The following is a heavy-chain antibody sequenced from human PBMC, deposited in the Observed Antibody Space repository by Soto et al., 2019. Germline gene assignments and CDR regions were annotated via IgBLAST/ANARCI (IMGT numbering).Heavy chain of an antibody. Sequence: GGSLRLSCAASGFTFSSYAMSWVRQAPGKGLEWVSAISGSGGSTYYADSVKGRFTISRDNSKNTLYLQMNSLRAEDTAVYYCAKAPAPPYSNYGARWGQGTLVTVSS. V-gene: IGHV3-23*01. D-gene: IGHD4-4*01. CDR1: GFTFSSYA. CDR3: AKAPAPPYSNYGAR. CDR2: ISGSGGST. J-gene: IGHJ4*02.